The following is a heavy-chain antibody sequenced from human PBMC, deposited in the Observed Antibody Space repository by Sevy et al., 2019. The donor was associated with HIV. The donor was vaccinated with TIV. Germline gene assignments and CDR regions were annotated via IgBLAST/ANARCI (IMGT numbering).Heavy chain of an antibody. CDR2: IIGSGDNT. J-gene: IGHJ4*02. CDR1: GFTFRSYA. V-gene: IGHV3-23*01. D-gene: IGHD6-19*01. Sequence: GGSLRLSCEASGFTFRSYAMSWVRQAPGKGLEWVSGIIGSGDNTYYADSVKGRFTVSSDNSKNTLYVQMNRLRAEDTAVYYCAKGVSWLVLGGYFDYWGQGTPVTVSS. CDR3: AKGVSWLVLGGYFDY.